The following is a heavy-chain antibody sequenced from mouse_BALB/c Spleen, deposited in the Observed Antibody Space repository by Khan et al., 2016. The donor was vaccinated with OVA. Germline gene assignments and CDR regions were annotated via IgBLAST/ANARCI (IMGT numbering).Heavy chain of an antibody. CDR3: ARDRIDY. J-gene: IGHJ2*01. V-gene: IGHV1-7*01. CDR2: INPTSGYT. Sequence: QVQLQQSGAELVKPGASVKLSCTASGYTFTTYWMHWVKQRPGQGLEWIGNINPTSGYTDYNQKFKDKATLTADKSSSTAYMQLSSLTSDDSAVYYCARDRIDYWGQGTTLTVSS. CDR1: GYTFTTYW. D-gene: IGHD2-14*01.